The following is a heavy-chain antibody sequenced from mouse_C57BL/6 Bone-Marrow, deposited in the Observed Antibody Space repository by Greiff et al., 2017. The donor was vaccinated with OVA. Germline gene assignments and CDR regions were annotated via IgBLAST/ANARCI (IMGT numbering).Heavy chain of an antibody. CDR3: ARRDYAMDY. CDR1: GFTFSDYY. Sequence: EVKLVESGGGLVQPGGSLTLSCAASGFTFSDYYMYWVRQTPEKRLEWVAYISNGGGSTYYPDTVKGRFTITRDNAKNTLYRQMSRLKTEDTARYYCARRDYAMDYWGQGTSVTVSS. V-gene: IGHV5-12*01. CDR2: ISNGGGST. J-gene: IGHJ4*01.